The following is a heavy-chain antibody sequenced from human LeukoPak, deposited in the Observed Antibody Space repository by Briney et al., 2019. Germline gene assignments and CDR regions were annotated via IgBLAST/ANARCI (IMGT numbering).Heavy chain of an antibody. D-gene: IGHD4-23*01. J-gene: IGHJ6*02. V-gene: IGHV1-69*13. CDR3: ARESLPYGGNSFGHYYGMDV. Sequence: SVKVSCKASEGTFSSYAISWVRQAPGQGLEWMGQIIPMLGTASYAQRFQGRVTLTADESTSTAYTELSSLRSEDTAVYYCARESLPYGGNSFGHYYGMDVWGQGTTVTVSS. CDR2: IIPMLGTA. CDR1: EGTFSSYA.